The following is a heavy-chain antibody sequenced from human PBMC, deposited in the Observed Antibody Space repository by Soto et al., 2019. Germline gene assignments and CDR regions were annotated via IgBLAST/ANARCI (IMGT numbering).Heavy chain of an antibody. J-gene: IGHJ6*02. Sequence: XGSLRLACAASGFTFNIYALHGIGQAPGKGLEWVAVISFDGTKKYYSDSVKGRFTISRDNLKNTLYLQMNNLRVEDAALYFCAREDDYGYRYINYGLDVWGQGTTVTVSS. D-gene: IGHD4-17*01. V-gene: IGHV3-30-3*01. CDR1: GFTFNIYA. CDR3: AREDDYGYRYINYGLDV. CDR2: ISFDGTKK.